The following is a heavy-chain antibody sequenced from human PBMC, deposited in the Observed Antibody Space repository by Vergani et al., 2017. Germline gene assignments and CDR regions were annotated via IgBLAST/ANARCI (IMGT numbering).Heavy chain of an antibody. J-gene: IGHJ4*02. CDR1: GFTFSSSA. D-gene: IGHD6-19*01. CDR2: ISGSGGNT. CDR3: ANLVGMGY. Sequence: EVQLLESGGDLVQPGGSLRLSCAASGFTFSSSAMSWVRQAPGKGLEWVSAISGSGGNTYYADSVKGRFTISRDNSKNTLYLQMNSLGAEDTAVYYCANLVGMGYWGQGTLVNVSS. V-gene: IGHV3-23*01.